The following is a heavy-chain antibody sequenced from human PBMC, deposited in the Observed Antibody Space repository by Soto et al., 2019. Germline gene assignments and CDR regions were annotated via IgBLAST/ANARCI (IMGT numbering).Heavy chain of an antibody. Sequence: GGSLRLSCAASGFTFSSYGMHWVRQAPGKGLEWVAVIWYDGSNKYYADSVKGRFTISRDNSKNTLYLQMNNLRAEDTAVYYCARDPKGDYYYMDVWGKGTTVTVSS. J-gene: IGHJ6*03. CDR2: IWYDGSNK. CDR3: ARDPKGDYYYMDV. V-gene: IGHV3-33*01. D-gene: IGHD1-26*01. CDR1: GFTFSSYG.